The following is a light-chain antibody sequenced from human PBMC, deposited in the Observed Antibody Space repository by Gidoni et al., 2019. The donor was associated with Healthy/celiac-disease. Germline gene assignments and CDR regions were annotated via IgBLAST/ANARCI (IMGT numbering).Light chain of an antibody. V-gene: IGKV1-5*03. CDR3: QQYNSYSIT. CDR2: KAS. J-gene: IGKJ5*01. Sequence: DIKMTQSPSTLPASVGDRVTITCRASQSISSWLAWYQQKPGKAPKLLIYKASSLESGVPSRFSGSGSGTEFTLTISSLQPDDFATYYCQQYNSYSITFGQGTRLEIK. CDR1: QSISSW.